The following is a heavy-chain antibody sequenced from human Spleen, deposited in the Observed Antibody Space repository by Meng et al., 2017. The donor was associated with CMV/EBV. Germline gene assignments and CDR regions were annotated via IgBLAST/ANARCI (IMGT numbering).Heavy chain of an antibody. CDR2: ITGAGSA. D-gene: IGHD3-3*01. J-gene: IGHJ3*01. CDR1: GITVNRDY. Sequence: GESLKISCVASGITVNRDYISWVRQAPGKGLEWVSFITGAGSAYYADSVKGRFIISRDNSKDTVYLQMSSLRVADSAVYYCARAYYTDAFDFWGQGTVVTVSS. CDR3: ARAYYTDAFDF. V-gene: IGHV3-53*01.